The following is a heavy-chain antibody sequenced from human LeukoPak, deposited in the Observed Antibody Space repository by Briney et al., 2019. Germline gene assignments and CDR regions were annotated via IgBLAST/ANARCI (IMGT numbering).Heavy chain of an antibody. V-gene: IGHV3-33*01. Sequence: PGRSLRLSCAASGFTFSVYGMHWVRQAPGKGLEWVAVIGHDGIMTHYADSVKGRFTFSGDNSKSTLYLQMNSLRAEDTAVYYCARDLTSGYHDYWGQGTLVSVSS. D-gene: IGHD3-22*01. J-gene: IGHJ4*02. CDR1: GFTFSVYG. CDR3: ARDLTSGYHDY. CDR2: IGHDGIMT.